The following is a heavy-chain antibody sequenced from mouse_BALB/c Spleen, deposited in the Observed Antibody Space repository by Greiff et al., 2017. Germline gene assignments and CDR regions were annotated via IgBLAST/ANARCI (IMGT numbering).Heavy chain of an antibody. V-gene: IGHV5-6-5*01. J-gene: IGHJ4*01. CDR3: AGYYDYDGYAMDY. CDR1: GFTFSSYA. D-gene: IGHD2-4*01. CDR2: ISSGGST. Sequence: EVKVEESGGGLVKPGGSLKLSCAASGFTFSSYAMSWVRQTPEKRLEWVASISSGGSTYYPDSVKGRFTISRDNARNILYLQMSSLRSEDTAMYYCAGYYDYDGYAMDYWGQGTSVTVSS.